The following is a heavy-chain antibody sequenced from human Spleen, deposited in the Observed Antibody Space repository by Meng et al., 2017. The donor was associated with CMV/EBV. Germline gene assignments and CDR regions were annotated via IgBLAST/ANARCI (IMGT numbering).Heavy chain of an antibody. D-gene: IGHD3-22*01. CDR3: ARDSHYYDSSGYYYYYGMDV. Sequence: ASVKVSGKASGYSFTSYGISWVRQAPGQGLEWLGWINTYNANTNYAQILQGRVTMATDTSTRTAYMELRSLRSDDTAVYYCARDSHYYDSSGYYYYYGMDVWGQGTTVTVSS. CDR1: GYSFTSYG. J-gene: IGHJ6*02. CDR2: INTYNANT. V-gene: IGHV1-18*01.